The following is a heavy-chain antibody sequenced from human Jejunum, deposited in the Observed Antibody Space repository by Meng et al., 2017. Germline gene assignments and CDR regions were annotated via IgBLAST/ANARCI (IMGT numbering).Heavy chain of an antibody. Sequence: GGSLRLSCAASGFTFSGYEMHWVRQVTGKGLEWGSAISTIRDTYYSGSVKGRFTISREDAKISLYPQRNNLRGEATAVYYCAREARGSHWLQRLDIWGQGTVVTVSS. CDR1: GFTFSGYE. CDR2: ISTIRDT. J-gene: IGHJ3*02. V-gene: IGHV3-13*01. D-gene: IGHD5-24*01. CDR3: AREARGSHWLQRLDI.